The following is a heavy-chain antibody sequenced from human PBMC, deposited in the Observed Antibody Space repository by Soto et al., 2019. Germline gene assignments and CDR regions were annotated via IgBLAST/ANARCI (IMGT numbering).Heavy chain of an antibody. D-gene: IGHD5-18*01. CDR1: GYSFTSYW. V-gene: IGHV5-10-1*01. Sequence: GEARKISCKGSGYSFTSYWISWVRQMPGKDLEWMGRIDPSDSYTNYSPSLQGHVTISADKSISTAYLQWSSLKASDTAMYYCARHEVATAYYYYGMDVWGQGTTVTVSS. J-gene: IGHJ6*02. CDR3: ARHEVATAYYYYGMDV. CDR2: IDPSDSYT.